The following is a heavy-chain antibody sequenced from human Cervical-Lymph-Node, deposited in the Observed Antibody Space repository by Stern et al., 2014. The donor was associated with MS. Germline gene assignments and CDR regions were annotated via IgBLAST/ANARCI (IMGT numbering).Heavy chain of an antibody. CDR3: ARGPYNRDFFEY. Sequence: VQLVESGAEVRKPGSSVKVSCKASGGTFSRYGISSVRQAPGQGLEWMGGIIPVVGTADYAEQFQGRVTITADGSTSTAYMELSSLTSADTAVYYCARGPYNRDFFEYWGQGTLVTVSS. CDR1: GGTFSRYG. J-gene: IGHJ4*02. V-gene: IGHV1-69*01. CDR2: IIPVVGTA. D-gene: IGHD1-1*01.